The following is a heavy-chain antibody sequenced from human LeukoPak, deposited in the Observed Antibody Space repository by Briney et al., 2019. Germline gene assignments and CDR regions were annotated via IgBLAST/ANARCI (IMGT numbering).Heavy chain of an antibody. CDR2: MNPNSGNT. Sequence: GASVKVSCKASGYTLTSYDINWVRQATGQGLEWMGWMNPNSGNTGYAQKFQGRVTMTRNTSISTAYMELSSLRSEDTAVYYCARGFRYCSSTSCYPYWGQGTLVTVSS. CDR1: GYTLTSYD. D-gene: IGHD2-2*01. CDR3: ARGFRYCSSTSCYPY. J-gene: IGHJ4*02. V-gene: IGHV1-8*01.